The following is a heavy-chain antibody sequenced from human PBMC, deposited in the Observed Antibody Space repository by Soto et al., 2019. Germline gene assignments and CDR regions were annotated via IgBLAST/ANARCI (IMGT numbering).Heavy chain of an antibody. Sequence: GSLRLSSAASGFTVRSNYMSWFRQAPGKGLEGGSVIDSGGSTYYADSVKVRFTITIDKSMNTLYIELNSLRVEDTGVYYCARDRCYCSGGNCYFCGWFDVWGQGALVTVSS. J-gene: IGHJ4*02. V-gene: IGHV3-53*01. CDR2: IDSGGST. D-gene: IGHD2-15*01. CDR1: GFTVRSNY. CDR3: ARDRCYCSGGNCYFCGWFDV.